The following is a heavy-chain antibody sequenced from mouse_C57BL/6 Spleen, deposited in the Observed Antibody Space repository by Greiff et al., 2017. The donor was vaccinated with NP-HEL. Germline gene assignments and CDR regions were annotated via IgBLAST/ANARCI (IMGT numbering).Heavy chain of an antibody. J-gene: IGHJ4*01. CDR2: ISDGGSYT. CDR3: ARDRAPLYSNPYYYAMDY. CDR1: GFTFSSYA. D-gene: IGHD2-5*01. Sequence: DVQLVESGGGLVKPGGSLKLSCAASGFTFSSYAMSWVRQTPEKRLEWVATISDGGSYTYYPDNVKGRFTISRDNAKNNLYLQMSHLKSEDTAMYYCARDRAPLYSNPYYYAMDYWGQGTSVTVSS. V-gene: IGHV5-4*01.